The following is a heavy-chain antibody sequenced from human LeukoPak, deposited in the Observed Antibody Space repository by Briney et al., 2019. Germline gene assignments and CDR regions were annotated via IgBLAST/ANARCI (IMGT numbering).Heavy chain of an antibody. Sequence: GGSLRLSCAASGFTFSTYSMHWVRQAPGKGLEWVAVLSFDGSQEHYADSVKGRFTISRDNSKNTLYLQMNSLRAEDTAVYYCAKDPEQYCSSTSCSSDAFDIWGQGTMVTVSS. J-gene: IGHJ3*02. CDR1: GFTFSTYS. V-gene: IGHV3-30*04. CDR2: LSFDGSQE. CDR3: AKDPEQYCSSTSCSSDAFDI. D-gene: IGHD2-2*01.